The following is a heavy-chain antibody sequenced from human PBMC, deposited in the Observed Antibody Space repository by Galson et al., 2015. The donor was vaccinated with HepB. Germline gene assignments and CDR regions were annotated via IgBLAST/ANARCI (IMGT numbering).Heavy chain of an antibody. CDR1: GYTFTGYY. D-gene: IGHD3-10*01. CDR3: ARVKFGYYYYGMDV. CDR2: INPNSGGT. Sequence: SVKVSCKASGYTFTGYYMHWVRQAPGQGLEWMGWINPNSGGTNYAQKFQGWVTMTRDTSISTAYMELSRLRSDDTAVYYCARVKFGYYYYGMDVWGQGTTVTVSS. V-gene: IGHV1-2*04. J-gene: IGHJ6*02.